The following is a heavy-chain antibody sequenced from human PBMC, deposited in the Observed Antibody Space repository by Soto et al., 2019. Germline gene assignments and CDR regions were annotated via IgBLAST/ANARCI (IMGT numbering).Heavy chain of an antibody. CDR3: ASSGNLLGYCSSTSCSHDAFDI. CDR2: IYYSGST. CDR1: GGSISSSSYY. D-gene: IGHD2-2*01. Sequence: SATLSVTCTVSGGSISSSSYYWGWIRQPPGKGLEWIGSIYYSGSTYYNPSLKSRVTISVDTSKNQFSLKLSSVTAADTAVYYCASSGNLLGYCSSTSCSHDAFDIWGQGTMVTVSS. V-gene: IGHV4-39*01. J-gene: IGHJ3*02.